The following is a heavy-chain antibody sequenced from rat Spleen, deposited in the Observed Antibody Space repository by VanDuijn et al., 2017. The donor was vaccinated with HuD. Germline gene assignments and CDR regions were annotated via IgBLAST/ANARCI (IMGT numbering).Heavy chain of an antibody. D-gene: IGHD5-1*01. V-gene: IGHV5-31*01. J-gene: IGHJ2*01. CDR3: ATDSSGDY. CDR2: IGYEGGNT. Sequence: EVQLVESGGGLVQPGRSLKLSCVASGFTFNNYWMTWVRQAPKKGLEWVASIGYEGGNTYYGDSVKGRFTISRDNAKTTLYLQMDSLRSEDTATYYCATDSSGDYWGQGVMVTVSS. CDR1: GFTFNNYW.